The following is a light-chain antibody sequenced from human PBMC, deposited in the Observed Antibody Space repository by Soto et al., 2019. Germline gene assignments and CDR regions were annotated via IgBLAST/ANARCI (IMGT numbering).Light chain of an antibody. CDR3: QSYDSSLSGYAV. CDR1: SSNIGAGYD. Sequence: QSVLTQPPSVSGAPGQRVTISCTGSSSNIGAGYDVHWYQQLPGTAPKLLIYGNSNRPSGVPDRFSGSKSGTSASLAITGLQADDEADYYCQSYDSSLSGYAVFGGGTQLTVL. CDR2: GNS. V-gene: IGLV1-40*01. J-gene: IGLJ7*01.